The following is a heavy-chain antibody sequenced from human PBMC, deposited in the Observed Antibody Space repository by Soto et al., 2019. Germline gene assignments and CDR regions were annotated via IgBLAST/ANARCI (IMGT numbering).Heavy chain of an antibody. CDR1: GFPLSNYG. V-gene: IGHV3-23*01. D-gene: IGHD1-20*01. CDR3: AIIRGYWYGLDV. CDR2: ITDTGGNK. Sequence: EVQLLESGGDLVQPGGSLRLSCAASGFPLSNYGMTWVRQAPGKGLEWVSAITDTGGNKYYVDSVKGRFTSSRDNAKNVLYLQMHSLRVEDTAVYYWAIIRGYWYGLDVWGQGTTVTVSS. J-gene: IGHJ6*02.